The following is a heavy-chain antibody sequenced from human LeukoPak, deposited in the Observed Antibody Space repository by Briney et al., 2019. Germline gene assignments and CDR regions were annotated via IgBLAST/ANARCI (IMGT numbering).Heavy chain of an antibody. Sequence: ASVKVSCKASGYTFTCYDINWVRQATGQGLEWMGWINPNSGDTGYAQRFQGRVTMTRDTSIRTIYMEIYMELTGLRFDDTALYYCARWDGYSSSPDYWGQGTLVTVSS. J-gene: IGHJ4*02. CDR3: ARWDGYSSSPDY. V-gene: IGHV1-2*02. CDR2: INPNSGDT. CDR1: GYTFTCYD. D-gene: IGHD6-13*01.